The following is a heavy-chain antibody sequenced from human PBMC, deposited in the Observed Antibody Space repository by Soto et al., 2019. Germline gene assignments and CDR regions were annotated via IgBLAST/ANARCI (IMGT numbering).Heavy chain of an antibody. CDR2: TYYRPKWYN. D-gene: IGHD6-6*01. V-gene: IGHV6-1*01. Sequence: SQTLSLTCAISGDSVSSNSAAWNWIRQSPSRGLEWLGRTYYRPKWYNDYAVSVKSRITINPDTSKNQFSLPLNSVTPADTAVYYCARDIGSIAARPDGVRGAFDIWGQGTMVTVSS. CDR3: ARDIGSIAARPDGVRGAFDI. J-gene: IGHJ3*02. CDR1: GDSVSSNSAA.